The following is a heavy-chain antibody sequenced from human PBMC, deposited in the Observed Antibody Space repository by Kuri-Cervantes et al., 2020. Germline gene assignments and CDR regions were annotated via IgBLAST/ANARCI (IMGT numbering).Heavy chain of an antibody. D-gene: IGHD3-22*01. V-gene: IGHV3-23*01. CDR1: GFTFSSYA. CDR3: ARAAFDTSGYFYAY. CDR2: IVHSGGNT. Sequence: GESLKISCVAYGFTFSSYAMSWVRQAPGKGLEWLSAIVHSGGNTYYADSVKGRFTISRDNSKNTLYLQMNSLRAEDTAVYYCARAAFDTSGYFYAYWGQGTLVTVSS. J-gene: IGHJ4*02.